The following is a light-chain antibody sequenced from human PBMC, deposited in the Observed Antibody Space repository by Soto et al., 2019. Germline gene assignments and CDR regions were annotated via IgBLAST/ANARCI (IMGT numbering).Light chain of an antibody. CDR2: DAS. CDR3: QQRSNWPLT. V-gene: IGKV3-11*01. CDR1: QSVGTF. J-gene: IGKJ4*01. Sequence: EIVLTQSPATLSLSPGERATLSCRASQSVGTFFAWYQQKPGQAPRLLIYDASNRATGIPARFSGGGSGTDFTLTISSLEPEDFAVYFCQQRSNWPLTFGGGTKVDIK.